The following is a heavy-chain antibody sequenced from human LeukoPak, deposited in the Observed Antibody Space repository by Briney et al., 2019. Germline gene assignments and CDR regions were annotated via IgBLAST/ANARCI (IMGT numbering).Heavy chain of an antibody. Sequence: PGGSLRLSCAASGFTFSDYAMSWVRRAPGKGLEWVSTISGSGGTTYYADSVKGRFTISRDNSKNTLYLQMDTLRADDTAVYYCARISSSWFFDFWGQGTLVTVSS. CDR2: ISGSGGTT. CDR3: ARISSSWFFDF. J-gene: IGHJ4*02. V-gene: IGHV3-23*01. CDR1: GFTFSDYA. D-gene: IGHD6-13*01.